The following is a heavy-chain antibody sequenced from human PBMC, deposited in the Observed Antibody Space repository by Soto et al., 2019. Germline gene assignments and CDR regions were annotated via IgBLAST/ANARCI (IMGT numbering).Heavy chain of an antibody. J-gene: IGHJ3*02. CDR3: ARDGGSYLLGAFDI. D-gene: IGHD1-26*01. Sequence: QVQLQESGPGLVKPSQTLSLTCTVSGGSISSGGYYWSWIRQHPGKGLEWIGYIYYSGSTYYNPSLTSRVTRSVDTSKNQFSLKLSSVTAADTAVYYCARDGGSYLLGAFDIWGQGTMVTVSS. CDR2: IYYSGST. V-gene: IGHV4-31*03. CDR1: GGSISSGGYY.